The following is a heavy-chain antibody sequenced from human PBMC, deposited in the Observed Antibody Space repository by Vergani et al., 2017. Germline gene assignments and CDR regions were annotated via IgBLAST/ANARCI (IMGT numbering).Heavy chain of an antibody. CDR2: ISGSGGST. Sequence: EVQLVESGGGLVQPGRSLRLSCTASGFTFGDYAMSWFRQAPGKGLEWVSAISGSGGSTYYADSVKGRFTISRDNSKNTLYLQMNSLRAEDTAVYYCAKVGINGDYGDYWGQGTLVTVSS. J-gene: IGHJ4*02. CDR1: GFTFGDYA. V-gene: IGHV3-23*04. CDR3: AKVGINGDYGDY. D-gene: IGHD4-17*01.